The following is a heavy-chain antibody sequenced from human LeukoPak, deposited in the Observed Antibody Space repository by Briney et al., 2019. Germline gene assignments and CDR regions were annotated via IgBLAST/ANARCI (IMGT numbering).Heavy chain of an antibody. D-gene: IGHD4-17*01. CDR1: GGTFSSYA. Sequence: ASVKVSCKASGGTFSSYAISWVRQAPGQGLEWMGGIIPIFGTANYAQKFQGRVTITADESTSTAYMELSSLRSEDTAVYYCARDRLSTVTTRWFDPWGQGTLVTVSS. V-gene: IGHV1-69*13. CDR2: IIPIFGTA. J-gene: IGHJ5*02. CDR3: ARDRLSTVTTRWFDP.